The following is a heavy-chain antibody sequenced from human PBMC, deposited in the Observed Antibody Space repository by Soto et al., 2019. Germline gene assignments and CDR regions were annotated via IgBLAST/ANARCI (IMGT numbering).Heavy chain of an antibody. CDR1: GGSISSGGYS. J-gene: IGHJ4*02. Sequence: PAETLSLTCAVSGGSISSGGYSWSWIRQPPGKGLEWIGYIYHSGSTYYNPSLKSRVTISVDRSKNQFSLKLSSVTAADTAVYYCARAGDLLYFDYWGQGTLVTVSS. CDR3: ARAGDLLYFDY. V-gene: IGHV4-30-2*01. CDR2: IYHSGST. D-gene: IGHD3-10*01.